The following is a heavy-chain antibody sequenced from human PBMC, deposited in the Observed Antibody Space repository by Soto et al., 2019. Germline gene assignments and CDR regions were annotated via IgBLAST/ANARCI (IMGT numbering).Heavy chain of an antibody. D-gene: IGHD1-26*01. V-gene: IGHV4-4*07. CDR3: ARGVGSSPPRY. CDR1: GGSISSYY. CDR2: IYASGSP. J-gene: IGHJ4*02. Sequence: SETLSLTCTVSGGSISSYYWSWIRQPAGKGLEWIGRIYASGSPYYNPSLRSRVTISADTSKNQISLKLTSPTAADTAVYYCARGVGSSPPRYWGRGTLVTVSS.